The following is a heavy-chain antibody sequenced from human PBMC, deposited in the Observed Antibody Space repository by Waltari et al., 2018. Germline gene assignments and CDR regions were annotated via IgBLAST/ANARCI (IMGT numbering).Heavy chain of an antibody. CDR2: INHSGST. CDR3: ARADRITTAADWYFDL. V-gene: IGHV4-34*01. J-gene: IGHJ2*01. D-gene: IGHD6-13*01. Sequence: QVHLHQWGAGLLKPSETLSLTCAVYGGSFSGYSWSRWSWLRQPPGKGLEWIGEINHSGSTNYNPSLKSRVTISVDTSKNQFSLKLNSVIAADTAVYYCARADRITTAADWYFDLWGRGALVTVSS. CDR1: GGSFSGYS.